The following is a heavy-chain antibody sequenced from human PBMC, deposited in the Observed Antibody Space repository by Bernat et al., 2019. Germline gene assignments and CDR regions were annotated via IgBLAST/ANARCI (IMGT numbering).Heavy chain of an antibody. D-gene: IGHD6-13*01. Sequence: QVQLQQWGAGLLKPSETLSLTCAVYGGSFSGYYWSWIRQPPGKGLEWIGEINHSGSTNYNPSLKSRVTISVDTSKNQFSLKLSSVTAADTAVYYCAPGIAAAEGYWGQGTRVTVSS. CDR3: APGIAAAEGY. V-gene: IGHV4-34*01. J-gene: IGHJ4*02. CDR1: GGSFSGYY. CDR2: INHSGST.